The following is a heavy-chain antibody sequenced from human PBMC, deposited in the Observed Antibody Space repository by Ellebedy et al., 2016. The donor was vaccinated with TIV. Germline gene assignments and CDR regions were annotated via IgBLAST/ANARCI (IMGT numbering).Heavy chain of an antibody. CDR1: GFTFSSFS. Sequence: GESLKISXAASGFTFSSFSMNWVRQAPGKGLEWVSSINSDSNYIYYADSMKGRFTVSRDNAQNSLYLQMNSLRVEDTAVYYCARDCGGTYQRNNWFDPWGQGTLVTVSS. V-gene: IGHV3-21*01. D-gene: IGHD1-26*01. J-gene: IGHJ5*02. CDR2: INSDSNYI. CDR3: ARDCGGTYQRNNWFDP.